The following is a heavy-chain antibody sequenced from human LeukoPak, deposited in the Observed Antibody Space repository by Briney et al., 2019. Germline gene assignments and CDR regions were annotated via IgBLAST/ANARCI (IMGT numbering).Heavy chain of an antibody. CDR2: TYYSEST. D-gene: IGHD6-6*01. CDR1: GGSISSYY. V-gene: IGHV4-59*01. J-gene: IGHJ6*03. CDR3: ARDLGVSTARYYYYYMDV. Sequence: SGTLSLTCTVSGGSISSYYWSWIRQPPGKGLEWIGYTYYSESTNYNPSLKSRVTISVETSKNQFSLKLSSVTAADTAVYYCARDLGVSTARYYYYYMDVRGKGTTVTVSS.